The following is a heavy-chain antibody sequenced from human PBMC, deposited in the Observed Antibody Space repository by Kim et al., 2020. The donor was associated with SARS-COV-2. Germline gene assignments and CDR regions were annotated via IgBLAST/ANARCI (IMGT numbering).Heavy chain of an antibody. CDR2: IKQDGSEK. Sequence: GGSLRLSCAASGFTFSSYWMSWVRQAPGKGLEWVANIKQDGSEKYYVDSVKGRFTISRDNAKNSLYLQMNSLRAEDTAVYYCARDTIFGVVSTYYYYYYGMDVWGQGTTVTVSS. V-gene: IGHV3-7*01. CDR1: GFTFSSYW. J-gene: IGHJ6*02. D-gene: IGHD3-3*01. CDR3: ARDTIFGVVSTYYYYYYGMDV.